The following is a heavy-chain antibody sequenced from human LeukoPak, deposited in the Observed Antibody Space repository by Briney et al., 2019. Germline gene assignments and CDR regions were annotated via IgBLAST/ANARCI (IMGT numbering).Heavy chain of an antibody. D-gene: IGHD4-11*01. CDR3: ARVAYSNLPPYNWFDP. V-gene: IGHV1-46*01. CDR1: GYTFTSYY. CDR2: INPSGGST. Sequence: GASVKVSCKASGYTFTSYYMHWVRQAPGQGLEWMGIINPSGGSTSYAQKFQGRVTMTRDTSTSTVYMELSSLRSEDTAVYYCARVAYSNLPPYNWFDPWGQGTLVTVSS. J-gene: IGHJ5*02.